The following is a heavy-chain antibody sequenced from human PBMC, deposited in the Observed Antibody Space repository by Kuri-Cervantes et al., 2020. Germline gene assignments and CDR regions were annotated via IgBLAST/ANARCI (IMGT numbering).Heavy chain of an antibody. D-gene: IGHD4-11*01. CDR2: ISSSSSTI. Sequence: LSLTCAASGFTFSSYSMNWVRQAPGKGLEWVSYISSSSSTIYYADSVKGRFTISRDNAKNSLFLQMNSLRDEDTAFYYCARDSSLDSRGLNFFDNWGQGTLVTVSS. CDR1: GFTFSSYS. V-gene: IGHV3-48*02. J-gene: IGHJ4*02. CDR3: ARDSSLDSRGLNFFDN.